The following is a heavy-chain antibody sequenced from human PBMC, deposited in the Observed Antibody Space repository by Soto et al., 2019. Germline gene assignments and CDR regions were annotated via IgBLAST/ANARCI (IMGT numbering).Heavy chain of an antibody. Sequence: SETLALTFTVSGGAINTFYWSCVRQPAGKGLEWIGRIFSSGRTTFNPSLESRVAMSVDTSKNHFSLNLSSVTAADMAVYYCAREGSYSAYNFAHGIPLGSFDFWGQGALVTVS. CDR1: GGAINTFY. D-gene: IGHD5-12*01. J-gene: IGHJ4*02. V-gene: IGHV4-4*07. CDR3: AREGSYSAYNFAHGIPLGSFDF. CDR2: IFSSGRT.